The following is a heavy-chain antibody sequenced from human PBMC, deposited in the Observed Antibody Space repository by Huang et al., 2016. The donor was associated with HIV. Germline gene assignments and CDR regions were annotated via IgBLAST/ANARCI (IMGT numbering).Heavy chain of an antibody. Sequence: EMQLVESGGGLVQRGGSLRLSCGGSGFGFSKYWMSWVRQAPGKGLEWVANINQDGSEKYYVDSVKGRFSISRDNAKKSLYLQMNSLRVEDTAVYYCARRMDLDFWGQGILVTVSS. J-gene: IGHJ4*02. CDR2: INQDGSEK. V-gene: IGHV3-7*01. CDR3: ARRMDLDF. D-gene: IGHD2-15*01. CDR1: GFGFSKYW.